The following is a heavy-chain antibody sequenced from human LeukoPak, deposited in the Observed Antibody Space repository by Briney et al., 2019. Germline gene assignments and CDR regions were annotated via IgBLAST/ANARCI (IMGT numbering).Heavy chain of an antibody. D-gene: IGHD3-22*01. CDR1: GGSFSGYY. J-gene: IGHJ4*02. V-gene: IGHV4-34*01. CDR2: INHSGNT. CDR3: ARGRIHSSKNYYDSSGYRYEY. Sequence: SETLSLTCAVYGGSFSGYYWSWIRQPPGKGLEWIGEINHSGNTNYNPSLKSRVSMSLDTSKNQLSLRLSSVTAADTAVHYCARGRIHSSKNYYDSSGYRYEYWGQGTLVTVSS.